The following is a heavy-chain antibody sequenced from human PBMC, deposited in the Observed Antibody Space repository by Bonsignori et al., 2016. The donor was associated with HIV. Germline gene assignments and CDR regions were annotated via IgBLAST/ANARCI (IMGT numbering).Heavy chain of an antibody. J-gene: IGHJ4*02. D-gene: IGHD3-3*01. Sequence: WIRQPPGKGLEWVANIKQDGSEKYYVDSVKGRFTISRDNAKNSLYLQMNSLRAEDTAVYYCARGASDFDYWGPGNPGHRLL. CDR3: ARGASDFDY. CDR2: IKQDGSEK. V-gene: IGHV3-7*03.